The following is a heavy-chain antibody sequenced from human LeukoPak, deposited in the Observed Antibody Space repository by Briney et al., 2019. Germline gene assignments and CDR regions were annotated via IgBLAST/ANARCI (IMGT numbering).Heavy chain of an antibody. V-gene: IGHV3-23*01. J-gene: IGHJ5*01. Sequence: GGSLRLSCAASGFTFTNFAMSWVRQAPGKGLKWVSVISGNSGSTYYADSAKGRFTISRENSKNTLYLQMNSLRAEDTAIYYCAREVGWFDSWGQGTLVTVSS. CDR1: GFTFTNFA. CDR2: ISGNSGST. CDR3: AREVGWFDS. D-gene: IGHD1-26*01.